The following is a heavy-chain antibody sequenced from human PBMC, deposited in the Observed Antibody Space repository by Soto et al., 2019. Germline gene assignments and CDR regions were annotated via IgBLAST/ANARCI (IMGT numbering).Heavy chain of an antibody. CDR2: IIPIFGTA. J-gene: IGHJ5*02. Sequence: EASVKVSCKASGGTFSSYAISWVRQAPGQGLEWMGGIIPIFGTANYAQKFQGRVTITADESTSTAYMELSSLRSEDTAVYYCVYGSGSYYDNWFDPWGQGTLVTVSS. CDR3: VYGSGSYYDNWFDP. V-gene: IGHV1-69*13. D-gene: IGHD3-10*01. CDR1: GGTFSSYA.